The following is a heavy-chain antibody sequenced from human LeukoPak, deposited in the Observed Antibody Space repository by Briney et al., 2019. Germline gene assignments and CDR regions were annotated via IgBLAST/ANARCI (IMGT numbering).Heavy chain of an antibody. D-gene: IGHD3-3*01. Sequence: SVXXSXKASXXTFXSYAISWVRQAPGQGLEWMGGIIPIFGTANYAQKFQGRVTITADESTSTAYMELSSLRSEDTAVYYCARGRALDYDFWSGYFNFDYWGQGTLVTVSS. CDR1: XXTFXSYA. V-gene: IGHV1-69*01. CDR2: IIPIFGTA. J-gene: IGHJ4*02. CDR3: ARGRALDYDFWSGYFNFDY.